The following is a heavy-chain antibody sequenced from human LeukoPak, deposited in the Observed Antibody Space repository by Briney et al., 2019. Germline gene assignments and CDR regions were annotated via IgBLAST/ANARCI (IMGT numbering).Heavy chain of an antibody. V-gene: IGHV3-48*04. CDR2: ISSSSSTI. J-gene: IGHJ4*02. D-gene: IGHD3-22*01. CDR3: ARTTYYYDSSGYEFDY. CDR1: GFTFSSYS. Sequence: PGGSLRLSCAASGFTFSSYSMSWVRQAPGKGLEWVSYISSSSSTIYYADSVKGRFTISRDNAKNSLYLQMNSLRAEDTAVYYCARTTYYYDSSGYEFDYWGQGTLVTVSS.